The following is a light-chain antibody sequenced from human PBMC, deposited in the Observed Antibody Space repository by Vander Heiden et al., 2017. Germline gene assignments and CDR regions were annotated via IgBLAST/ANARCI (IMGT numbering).Light chain of an antibody. V-gene: IGKV4-1*01. J-gene: IGKJ4*01. CDR2: WAS. CDR3: QQDDSPPLT. Sequence: DIVMTQSPESLAVSLGERATINCKSSQSALYSSNDKNYLAWYQQKPGQPPKLLIYWASTRESGVPDRFSGSGSGTDFTLTISSLQAEDVAVYHYQQDDSPPLTFGGGTKVEIK. CDR1: QSALYSSNDKNY.